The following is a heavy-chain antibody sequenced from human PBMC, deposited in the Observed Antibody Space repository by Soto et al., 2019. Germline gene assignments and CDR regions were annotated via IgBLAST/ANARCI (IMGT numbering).Heavy chain of an antibody. Sequence: QITLNESGPTLVKPTQTLTLTCTFSGFSLGTYGVGVGRIRQPPGKALEWLALIYWDDDKRYSPSLKSRLTITKDTSKRQVFLTLTNMDPVDTATYYCAHRGGGIVDWYFDLWGRGTPVIVSS. CDR1: GFSLGTYGVG. J-gene: IGHJ2*01. D-gene: IGHD1-26*01. CDR3: AHRGGGIVDWYFDL. V-gene: IGHV2-5*02. CDR2: IYWDDDK.